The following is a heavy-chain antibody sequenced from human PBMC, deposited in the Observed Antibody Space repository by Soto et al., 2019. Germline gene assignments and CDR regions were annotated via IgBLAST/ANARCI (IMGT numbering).Heavy chain of an antibody. D-gene: IGHD6-13*01. V-gene: IGHV3-30*18. Sequence: QVQLVESGGGVVQPGRSLRLSCVASGFTFRSYGMHWVRQAPGKGLEWVAVVLYSGNDKKFADSVKGRFTISRDNSKDTLYLQMNSLRPEDTAIYYCAKDGDEAAAGYYFDYWGQGTLVTVSS. CDR3: AKDGDEAAAGYYFDY. CDR1: GFTFRSYG. CDR2: VLYSGNDK. J-gene: IGHJ4*02.